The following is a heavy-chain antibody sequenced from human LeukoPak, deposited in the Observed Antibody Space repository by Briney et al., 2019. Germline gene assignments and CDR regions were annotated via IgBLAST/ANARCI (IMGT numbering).Heavy chain of an antibody. D-gene: IGHD3-22*01. J-gene: IGHJ2*01. CDR2: INPSGGST. CDR3: ARDLFDYYDSSGDHWYFDL. CDR1: GYTSTSYY. Sequence: GASVKVSCKASGYTSTSYYMHWVRQAPGQGLEWMGIINPSGGSTSYAQKFQGRVTMTRDMSTSTAYMELSSLRSEDTAVYYCARDLFDYYDSSGDHWYFDLWGRGTLVTVSS. V-gene: IGHV1-46*01.